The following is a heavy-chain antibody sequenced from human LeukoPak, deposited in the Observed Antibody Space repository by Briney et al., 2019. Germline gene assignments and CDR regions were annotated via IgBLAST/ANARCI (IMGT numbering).Heavy chain of an antibody. D-gene: IGHD3-10*01. CDR2: ISADSATT. Sequence: PGGSLRLSCAASGFNFGSYSMTWVRQAPGKGLEWVSVISADSATTFYADSVKGRFTISRDNAKNTVFLQMSSLRAEDTALYHCARKSASGNYPLDYWGQGTLVTVSS. CDR1: GFNFGSYS. V-gene: IGHV3-23*01. CDR3: ARKSASGNYPLDY. J-gene: IGHJ4*02.